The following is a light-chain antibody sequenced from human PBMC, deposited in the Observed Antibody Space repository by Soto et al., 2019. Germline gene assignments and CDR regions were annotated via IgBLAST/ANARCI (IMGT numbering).Light chain of an antibody. CDR2: NIF. V-gene: IGKV2-24*01. CDR1: QSLVHSDGKTY. CDR3: MQVTQFPYT. Sequence: DIVMTQTPLSSPVTLGQPASISCRSSQSLVHSDGKTYLSWLQQRPGQPPRLLIYNIFNRFSGVPDRFSASGAGTDFTLKISRVEAEDVGVYYCMQVTQFPYTFGQGTKLEIK. J-gene: IGKJ2*01.